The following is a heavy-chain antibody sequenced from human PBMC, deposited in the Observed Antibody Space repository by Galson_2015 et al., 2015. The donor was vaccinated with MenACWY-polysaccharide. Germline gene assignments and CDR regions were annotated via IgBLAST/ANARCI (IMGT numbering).Heavy chain of an antibody. D-gene: IGHD3-22*01. J-gene: IGHJ5*02. CDR3: ARGGKYYYDSSGYLNWFDP. CDR2: MNPNSGNT. Sequence: CKASGYSLSSYDINWVRQTTGQGLEWMGWMNPNSGNTGYAQKFQGRVTMTRNTSISIAYMELSSLRSEDTAVYYCARGGKYYYDSSGYLNWFDPWGQGTLVTVSS. V-gene: IGHV1-8*01. CDR1: GYSLSSYD.